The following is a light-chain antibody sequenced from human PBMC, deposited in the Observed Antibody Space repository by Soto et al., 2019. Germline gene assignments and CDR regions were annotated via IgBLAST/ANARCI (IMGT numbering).Light chain of an antibody. Sequence: EIVLTQSPGTLSLSPGERATLSCRASHSVSSSYLAWYQQKPGLAPRLLIYHASTRATGIPDRFSGSGSGTDFTLTISRLEPEDFAVYYCQQYDTSPYTFGQGTKLEIK. V-gene: IGKV3-20*01. CDR1: HSVSSSY. J-gene: IGKJ2*01. CDR2: HAS. CDR3: QQYDTSPYT.